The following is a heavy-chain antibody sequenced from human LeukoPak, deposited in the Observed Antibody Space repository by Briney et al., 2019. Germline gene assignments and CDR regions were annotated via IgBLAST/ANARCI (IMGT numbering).Heavy chain of an antibody. CDR3: AKVVAGTRPPNYYYYYMDV. CDR1: GFTFSSYS. V-gene: IGHV3-23*01. CDR2: ISGSGGST. Sequence: GGSLRLSCAASGFTFSSYSMSWVRQAPGEGLEWVSAISGSGGSTYYADSVKGRFTISRDNSKNTLYLQMNSLRAEDTAVYYCAKVVAGTRPPNYYYYYMDVWGKGTTVTISS. D-gene: IGHD1-14*01. J-gene: IGHJ6*03.